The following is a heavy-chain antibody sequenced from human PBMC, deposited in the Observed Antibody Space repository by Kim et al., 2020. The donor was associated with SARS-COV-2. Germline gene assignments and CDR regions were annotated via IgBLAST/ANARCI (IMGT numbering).Heavy chain of an antibody. J-gene: IGHJ6*02. CDR2: IKQDGSEK. CDR1: GFTFSSYW. D-gene: IGHD2-8*01. Sequence: GGSLRLSCAASGFTFSSYWMSWVRQAPGKGLEWVANIKQDGSEKYYVDSVKGRFTISRDNAKNSLYLQMNSLRAEDTAVYYCARDYTADGVSRHNDYCYGMDVWGQGTTVTVS. CDR3: ARDYTADGVSRHNDYCYGMDV. V-gene: IGHV3-7*01.